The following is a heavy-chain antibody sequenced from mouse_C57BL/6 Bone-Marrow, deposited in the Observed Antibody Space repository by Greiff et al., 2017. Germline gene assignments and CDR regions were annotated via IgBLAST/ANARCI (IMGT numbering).Heavy chain of an antibody. CDR1: GYTFTSYW. CDR2: IAPSDSYS. V-gene: IGHV1-69*01. D-gene: IGHD3-3*01. CDR3: ARRGQRAWFAY. J-gene: IGHJ3*01. Sequence: QVQLKQPGAELVMPGASVKLSCKASGYTFTSYWMPWVKQRPGQGLEWIGEIAPSDSYSNYNQKFKGKSTLTVDKSSSTAYMQLSSLTSEDSAVYYCARRGQRAWFAYWGQGTLVTVSA.